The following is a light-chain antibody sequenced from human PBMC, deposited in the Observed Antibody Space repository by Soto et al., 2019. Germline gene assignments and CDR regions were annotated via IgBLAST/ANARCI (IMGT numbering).Light chain of an antibody. Sequence: DIQMTQSPTTLSASVGDRVTITCRASHNIIKWLAWYQQKPGKAPKLLIYEASSLQTGVPSRFSGSGSGTGFTLTISSLQPDDSATYYCQQYNTFLTFGGGTKVEIK. CDR3: QQYNTFLT. CDR2: EAS. V-gene: IGKV1-5*03. CDR1: HNIIKW. J-gene: IGKJ4*01.